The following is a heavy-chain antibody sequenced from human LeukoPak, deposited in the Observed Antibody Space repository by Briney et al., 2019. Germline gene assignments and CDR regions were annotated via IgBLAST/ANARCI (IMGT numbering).Heavy chain of an antibody. J-gene: IGHJ5*02. CDR1: GFTFSSYG. CDR2: ISSSGSYI. V-gene: IGHV3-21*01. Sequence: GRSLRLSCAASGFTFSSYGMHWVRQAPGKGLEWVSSISSSGSYIFYADSVKGRFTISRDNAKNSLYLQMDSLRVEDTAVYYCARGDWFDPWGQGTLVTVSS. CDR3: ARGDWFDP.